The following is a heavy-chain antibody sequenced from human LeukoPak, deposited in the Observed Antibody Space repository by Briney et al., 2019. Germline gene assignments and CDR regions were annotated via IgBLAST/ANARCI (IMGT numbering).Heavy chain of an antibody. D-gene: IGHD1-26*01. V-gene: IGHV3-48*03. J-gene: IGHJ6*03. CDR2: ISFSGNSI. CDR1: GFIFSDYE. CDR3: ARDPYSGNYGAYYYYYYMDV. Sequence: GGFLRLSCAASGFIFSDYEVNWVRQAPGKGLEWVSYISFSGNSIYYADSVKGRFTISRDNAKNSLYLQMNSLRAEDTAVYFCARDPYSGNYGAYYYYYYMDVWGKGTTVTISS.